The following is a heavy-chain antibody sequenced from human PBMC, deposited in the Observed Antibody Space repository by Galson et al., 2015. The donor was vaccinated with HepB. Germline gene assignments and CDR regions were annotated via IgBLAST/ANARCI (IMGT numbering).Heavy chain of an antibody. CDR2: IIPIFGTA. CDR1: GGTFSSYA. V-gene: IGHV1-69*13. CDR3: ARLMGWELPRAFDI. Sequence: SVKVSCKASGGTFSSYAISWVRQAPGQGLEWMGGIIPIFGTANYAQKFQGRVTITADESTSTAYMELSSLRSEDTAVYYCARLMGWELPRAFDIWGQGTMVTVSS. J-gene: IGHJ3*02. D-gene: IGHD1-26*01.